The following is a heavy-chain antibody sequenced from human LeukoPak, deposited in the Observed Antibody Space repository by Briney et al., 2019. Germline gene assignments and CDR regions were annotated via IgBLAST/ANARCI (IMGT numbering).Heavy chain of an antibody. V-gene: IGHV4-34*01. CDR1: GGSFSGYY. CDR3: ARGVPNDYGDYDGRGV. J-gene: IGHJ4*02. D-gene: IGHD4-17*01. Sequence: SETLSLTCAVYGGSFSGYYWSWIRQLQGKGLEWIGEINHSGSTNYNPSLKSRVTISVDTSKNQFSLKLSSVTAADTAVYYCARGVPNDYGDYDGRGVWGQGTLVTVSS. CDR2: INHSGST.